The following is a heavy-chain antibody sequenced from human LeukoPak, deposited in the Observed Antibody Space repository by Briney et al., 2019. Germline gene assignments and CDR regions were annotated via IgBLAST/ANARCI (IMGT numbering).Heavy chain of an antibody. CDR2: INSDGSST. V-gene: IGHV3-74*01. CDR3: TRGNYGMDV. Sequence: GASLRLSCAASGFTVRTYWMHWVRQAPGKGLVWVSHINSDGSSTNYADSVKGRFTISRDNAESTLYLQMNSLRVEDTAVYYCTRGNYGMDVWGQGTTVTVSS. CDR1: GFTVRTYW. J-gene: IGHJ6*02.